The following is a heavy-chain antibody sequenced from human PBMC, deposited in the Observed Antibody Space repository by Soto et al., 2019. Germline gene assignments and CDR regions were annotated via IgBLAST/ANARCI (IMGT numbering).Heavy chain of an antibody. V-gene: IGHV3-23*01. Sequence: QLLESGGGLVQPGGSLRLSCAASGFTLSIYSMNWVRQAPGKGLEWVSLISGSGGSTHYADSVEGRFTISRDNSKNTLYLEMDSLRAEDTAVYYCAKVVKYDVLTGYYKGPDYYGMDVWGQGTTVTVSS. D-gene: IGHD3-9*01. J-gene: IGHJ6*02. CDR2: ISGSGGST. CDR3: AKVVKYDVLTGYYKGPDYYGMDV. CDR1: GFTLSIYS.